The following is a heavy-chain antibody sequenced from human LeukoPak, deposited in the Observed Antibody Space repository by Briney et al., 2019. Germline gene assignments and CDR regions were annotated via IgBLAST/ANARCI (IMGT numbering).Heavy chain of an antibody. CDR2: ITGNGGTI. D-gene: IGHD6-25*01. Sequence: GGSLRLSRSASGLTFSRYDMHWVRQAPGKGLEHVSGITGNGGTIYYADSVEGRVTISRDNSKNTLYLHISSLRAADTAVYYCVKAIAAADTFDSWGQGTLVTVSS. CDR1: GLTFSRYD. J-gene: IGHJ4*02. CDR3: VKAIAAADTFDS. V-gene: IGHV3-64D*09.